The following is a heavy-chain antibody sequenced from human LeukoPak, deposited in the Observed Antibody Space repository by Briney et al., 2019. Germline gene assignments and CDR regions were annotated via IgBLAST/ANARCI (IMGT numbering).Heavy chain of an antibody. Sequence: GGSLRLSCAASGFTLSAYSMNWVRQAPGKGLEWVSSISSSSSYIYYADSVKGRFTISRDNAKNSLYLQMNSLRAEDTAVYYCARDGGSASDYWGQGTLVTVSS. CDR2: ISSSSSYI. CDR1: GFTLSAYS. D-gene: IGHD2-15*01. CDR3: ARDGGSASDY. V-gene: IGHV3-21*01. J-gene: IGHJ4*02.